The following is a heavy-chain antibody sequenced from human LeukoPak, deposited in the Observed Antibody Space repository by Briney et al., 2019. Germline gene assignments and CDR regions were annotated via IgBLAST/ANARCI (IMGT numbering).Heavy chain of an antibody. D-gene: IGHD1-14*01. V-gene: IGHV3-73*01. CDR3: TRFNQEPYGMDV. CDR1: GFMFSGSA. Sequence: GGSLRLSCAASGFMFSGSAMHWVRQASGKGLEWVGRIRNKANSYATAYAASVEGRFTISRDDSENTAYLQMNSLKTEDTAVYYCTRFNQEPYGMDVWGQGTAVTVSS. J-gene: IGHJ6*02. CDR2: IRNKANSYAT.